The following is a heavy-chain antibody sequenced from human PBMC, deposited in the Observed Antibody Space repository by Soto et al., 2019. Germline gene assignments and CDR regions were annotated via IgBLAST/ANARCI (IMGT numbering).Heavy chain of an antibody. CDR3: ARWGTTGGLDV. D-gene: IGHD3-16*01. CDR2: TSYDGSNN. CDR1: GFTFRSYV. Sequence: QVQLVESGGGVVQPGTSLRLSCVGSGFTFRSYVIHWVRQAPGKGLEWVALTSYDGSNNFYGDSVKGRFTIPRHNCRYTVELQMVSLTFEDTALYYCARWGTTGGLDVWGQGTLVSVSS. V-gene: IGHV3-33*05. J-gene: IGHJ4*02.